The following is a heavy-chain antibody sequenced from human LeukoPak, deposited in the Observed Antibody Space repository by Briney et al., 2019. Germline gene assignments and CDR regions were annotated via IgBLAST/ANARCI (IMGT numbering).Heavy chain of an antibody. J-gene: IGHJ5*02. V-gene: IGHV3-23*01. CDR3: AKDGAQYSSGPECDP. D-gene: IGHD6-19*01. CDR1: GLHFSGTA. CDR2: ISHDGMNA. Sequence: GGSLRLSCAASGLHFSGTAMSWVRQAPGKGLEWVSAISHDGMNAYYADSVRGRFTISRDNSKKTVSLEMSSLTAADTGVYYCAKDGAQYSSGPECDPRGQGALVTVSP.